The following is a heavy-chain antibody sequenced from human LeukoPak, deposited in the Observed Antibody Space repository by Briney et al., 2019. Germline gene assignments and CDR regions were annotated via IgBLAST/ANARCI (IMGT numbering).Heavy chain of an antibody. CDR3: ARGRPYSASYYDSDY. CDR2: IYTSGST. J-gene: IGHJ4*02. CDR1: GGSISSYY. V-gene: IGHV4-4*07. Sequence: SETLSLTCTVSGGSISSYYWSWIRQPAGKGLEWIGRIYTSGSTNYNPSLKSRVTMSVDTSKIQFSLKLSSVTAADTAMYYCARGRPYSASYYDSDYWGQGTLVTVSS. D-gene: IGHD1-26*01.